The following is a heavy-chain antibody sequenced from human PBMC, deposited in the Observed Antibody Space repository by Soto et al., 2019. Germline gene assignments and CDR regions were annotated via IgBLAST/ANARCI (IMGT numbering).Heavy chain of an antibody. V-gene: IGHV1-18*01. D-gene: IGHD6-13*01. CDR3: ARDLPTRYSSSWYPYYFDY. J-gene: IGHJ4*02. CDR2: ISAYNGNT. CDR1: GYTFTSYG. Sequence: ASVKVSCKASGYTFTSYGISWVRQAPGQGLEWMGWISAYNGNTNYAQKLQGRVTMTTDTSTSTAYMELRSLRSDDTAVYYCARDLPTRYSSSWYPYYFDYWGQGTLVTVSS.